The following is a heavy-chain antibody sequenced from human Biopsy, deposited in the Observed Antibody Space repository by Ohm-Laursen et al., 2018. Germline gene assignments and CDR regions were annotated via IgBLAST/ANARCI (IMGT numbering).Heavy chain of an antibody. CDR2: ISRSGSTI. Sequence: SLRLSCSASGFTFSDYYMSWVRQAPGQGLDWLSYISRSGSTIDYADSVKGRFTISRDNAQNTLYLQMNSLRADDTAVYYCARDWGGDYGGNIDYYDFYGMDVWGQGTTVTVSS. V-gene: IGHV3-11*01. D-gene: IGHD4-23*01. J-gene: IGHJ6*02. CDR1: GFTFSDYY. CDR3: ARDWGGDYGGNIDYYDFYGMDV.